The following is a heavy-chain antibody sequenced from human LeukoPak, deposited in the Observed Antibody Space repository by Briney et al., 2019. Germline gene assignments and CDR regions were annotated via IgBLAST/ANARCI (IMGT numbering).Heavy chain of an antibody. J-gene: IGHJ4*02. V-gene: IGHV3-21*01. D-gene: IGHD4-17*01. Sequence: GGSLRLSCAASGFTFSSYGMRWVRQAPGKGLEWVSSISSSSSYIYYADSVKGRSTISRDNAKNSLYLQMNSLRAEDTAVYYCARDYGDYAGFDYWGQGTLVTVSS. CDR2: ISSSSSYI. CDR1: GFTFSSYG. CDR3: ARDYGDYAGFDY.